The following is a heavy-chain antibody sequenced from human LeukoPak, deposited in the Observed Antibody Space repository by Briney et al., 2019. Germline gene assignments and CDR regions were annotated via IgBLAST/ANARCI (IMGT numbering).Heavy chain of an antibody. CDR3: AKPARTDYADY. V-gene: IGHV3-30*02. J-gene: IGHJ4*02. D-gene: IGHD1-14*01. CDR2: IRYDGSNE. CDR1: GFTFSSYG. Sequence: PGGSLRLSCAASGFTFSSYGMHWVRQAPGKGLEWVSFIRYDGSNEYYADSVRGRFTISRDNSKNTLYLQMNSLRAEDTAVYYCAKPARTDYADYWGQGTLVTVSS.